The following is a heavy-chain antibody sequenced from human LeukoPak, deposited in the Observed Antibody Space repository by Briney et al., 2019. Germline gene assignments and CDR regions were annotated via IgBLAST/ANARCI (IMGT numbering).Heavy chain of an antibody. CDR1: GFTVSSNY. J-gene: IGHJ4*02. CDR3: ARATLDN. Sequence: GGSLRLSCAASGFTVSSNYISWVRQAPGKGLEWVSVIYSGGSTKYADSVKARFTISRDSSKNTVYLQMNSLRAEDTAVYYCARATLDNWGQGTLVTVSS. CDR2: IYSGGST. V-gene: IGHV3-53*01.